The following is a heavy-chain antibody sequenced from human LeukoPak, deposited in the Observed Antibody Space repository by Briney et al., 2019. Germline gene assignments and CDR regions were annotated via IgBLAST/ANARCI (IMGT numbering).Heavy chain of an antibody. CDR3: ARDLLYRSGGSCNWFDP. D-gene: IGHD2-15*01. CDR2: INSDGSST. J-gene: IGHJ5*02. Sequence: GGSLRLSCAASGFTFSSYGMHWVRQAPGKGLVWVSRINSDGSSTSYADSVKGRFTTSRDNAKNTLFLQMNSLGAEDTAVYYCARDLLYRSGGSCNWFDPWGQGTLVTVSS. V-gene: IGHV3-74*01. CDR1: GFTFSSYG.